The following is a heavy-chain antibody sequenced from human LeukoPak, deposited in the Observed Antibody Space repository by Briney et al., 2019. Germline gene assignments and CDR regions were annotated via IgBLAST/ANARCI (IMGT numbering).Heavy chain of an antibody. CDR2: IYYSGST. CDR1: GGSISSSSYY. J-gene: IGHJ6*02. Sequence: SETLSLTCTVSGGSISSSSYYWGWIRQPPGKGLEWIGSIYYSGSTYYNPSLKSRVTISVDTSKNQFSLKLSSVTAADTAVYYCASSSWYKHYYYGMDVWGQGTTVTVSS. D-gene: IGHD6-13*01. V-gene: IGHV4-39*07. CDR3: ASSSWYKHYYYGMDV.